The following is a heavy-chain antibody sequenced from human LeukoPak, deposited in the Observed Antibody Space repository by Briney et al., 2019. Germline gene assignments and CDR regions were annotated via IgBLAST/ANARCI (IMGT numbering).Heavy chain of an antibody. CDR1: GFTFSSYA. V-gene: IGHV3-23*01. CDR2: ISGSGSTT. J-gene: IGHJ4*02. Sequence: PGGSLRLSCAASGFTFSSYAMSWVRQAPGKGLEWLSTISGSGSTTSYADSVQGRFTISRDNSKNALYLQMDSLRAEDTALYYCAKDRNWALESWGQGTLVTVSS. D-gene: IGHD3-16*01. CDR3: AKDRNWALES.